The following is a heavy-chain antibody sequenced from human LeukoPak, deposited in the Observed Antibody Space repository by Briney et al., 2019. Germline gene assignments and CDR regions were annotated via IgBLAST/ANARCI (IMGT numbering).Heavy chain of an antibody. CDR2: IIPIFGTA. V-gene: IGHV1-69*05. CDR1: GGTFSSYA. J-gene: IGHJ4*02. D-gene: IGHD3-3*01. CDR3: VRSSLFGVVTGYFDY. Sequence: SVKVSCKASGGTFSSYAISWVRQAPGHGLEWMGRIIPIFGTANYAQKFQGRVTITTDESTSTAYMELSSLRSEDTAVYYCVRSSLFGVVTGYFDYWGQGTLVTVSS.